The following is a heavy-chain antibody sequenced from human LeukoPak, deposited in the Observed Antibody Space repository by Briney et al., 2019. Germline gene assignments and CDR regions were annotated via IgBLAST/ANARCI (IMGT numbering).Heavy chain of an antibody. D-gene: IGHD3-10*01. CDR3: AGTYGSGSYSDLSFDY. J-gene: IGHJ4*02. Sequence: GASVKVSRKASGGTFSSYAISWVRQAPGQGLEWMGGIIPIFGTANYAQKFQGRVTITTDESTSTAYMELSSLRSEDTAVYYCAGTYGSGSYSDLSFDYWGQGTLVTVSS. V-gene: IGHV1-69*05. CDR2: IIPIFGTA. CDR1: GGTFSSYA.